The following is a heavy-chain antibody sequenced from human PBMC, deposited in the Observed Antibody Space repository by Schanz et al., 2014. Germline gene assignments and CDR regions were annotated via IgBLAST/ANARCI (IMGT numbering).Heavy chain of an antibody. V-gene: IGHV3-9*01. CDR1: GFRFDDYA. J-gene: IGHJ1*01. CDR3: ARDTAQSCIGPSCFEYSQH. Sequence: EVQLVESGGGLVQPGRSLRLSCVASGFRFDDYAMHWVRQAPGKGLEWVSGMSWNAGSLGYGDSVKGRFTISRDNAKNSLYLQMNSLRAEDTALYYCARDTAQSCIGPSCFEYSQHWGQGALVTVSS. CDR2: MSWNAGSL. D-gene: IGHD2-2*01.